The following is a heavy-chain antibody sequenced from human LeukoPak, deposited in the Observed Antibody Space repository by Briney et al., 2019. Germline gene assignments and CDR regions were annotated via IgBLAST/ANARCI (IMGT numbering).Heavy chain of an antibody. CDR1: GYTFTCYY. D-gene: IGHD2/OR15-2a*01. CDR3: ARSFTFAWHYMDV. J-gene: IGHJ6*03. CDR2: INPNSGGT. V-gene: IGHV1-2*02. Sequence: ASVKVSCKASGYTFTCYYMHWVRQAPGQGLEWMGWINPNSGGTNYAQKCQGRVTMTRDPSISTAYMELSRLRSDDTAVYSCARSFTFAWHYMDVWGKGTTVTVSS.